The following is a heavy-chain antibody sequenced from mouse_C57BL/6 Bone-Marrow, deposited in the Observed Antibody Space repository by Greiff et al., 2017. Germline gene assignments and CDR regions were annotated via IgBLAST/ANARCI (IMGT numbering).Heavy chain of an antibody. CDR2: IDPETGGT. D-gene: IGHD2-2*01. CDR3: TRRGDGYDGAWFAY. J-gene: IGHJ3*01. V-gene: IGHV1-15*01. CDR1: GYTFTDYE. Sequence: VKLQQSGAELVRPGASVTLSCKASGYTFTDYEMHWVKQTPVHGLEWIGAIDPETGGTAYNQTFKGKAILTADKSSSTAYMELRSLTSEDSAVYYGTRRGDGYDGAWFAYWGQGTLVTVSA.